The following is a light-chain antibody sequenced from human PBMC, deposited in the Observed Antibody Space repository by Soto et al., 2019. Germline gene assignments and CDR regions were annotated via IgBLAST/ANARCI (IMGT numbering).Light chain of an antibody. V-gene: IGKV1-5*03. CDR3: QQYNRYSVH. J-gene: IGKJ4*01. CDR1: QSISNW. CDR2: DAS. Sequence: DFQLTQSPSTLSAAEGDRVTITCRASQSISNWLVWYQQKPGKAPKFLIYDASTLETGVPSRFSGSGYGTEFTLTIGSLQPDDFATYYCQQYNRYSVHFGGGTKVEMK.